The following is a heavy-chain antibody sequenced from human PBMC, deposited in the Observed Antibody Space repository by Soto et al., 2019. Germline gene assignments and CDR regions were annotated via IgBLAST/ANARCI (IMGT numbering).Heavy chain of an antibody. CDR3: ARGVEMATIGYYYGMDV. Sequence: PETLSLTCTVSGGSVSSGSNDWGWIRQAPGKGLEGIGYIYYSGSTNYNPSLKSRVTISVDTSKNQFSLKLSSVTAADTAVYYCARGVEMATIGYYYGMDVWGQGTTVTVSS. CDR2: IYYSGST. J-gene: IGHJ6*02. V-gene: IGHV4-61*01. CDR1: GGSVSSGSND. D-gene: IGHD5-12*01.